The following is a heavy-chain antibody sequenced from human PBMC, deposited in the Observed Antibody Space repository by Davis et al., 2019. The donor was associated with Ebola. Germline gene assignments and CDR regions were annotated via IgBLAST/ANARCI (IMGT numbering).Heavy chain of an antibody. CDR1: GYTFSDYF. CDR2: IDPKTDDT. D-gene: IGHD4-11*01. V-gene: IGHV1-2*05. CDR3: ARSDSNYGGALRY. Sequence: ASVKVSCKASGYTFSDYFIDWVRQAPGQGLEWMGRIDPKTDDTKHAQKFQGRVTMTRDTSISTAYMELSRLRSDDTVVYYCARSDSNYGGALRYWGQGTLVTVSS. J-gene: IGHJ4*02.